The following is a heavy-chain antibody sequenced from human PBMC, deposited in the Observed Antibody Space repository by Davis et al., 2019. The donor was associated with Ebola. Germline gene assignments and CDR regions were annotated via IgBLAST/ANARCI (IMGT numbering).Heavy chain of an antibody. Sequence: MPSETLSLTCTVSGVSISNVNYYWSWIRQLPGKGPEWIGNIYYTGNTYYNPSLQSRVTISVDTSKNQFSLKLSSVTAADTAMYYCARAGGGEIQIWRRNPTVIVYYFDYWGQGTLVTVSS. D-gene: IGHD5-18*01. J-gene: IGHJ4*02. V-gene: IGHV4-31*03. CDR1: GVSISNVNYY. CDR2: IYYTGNT. CDR3: ARAGGGEIQIWRRNPTVIVYYFDY.